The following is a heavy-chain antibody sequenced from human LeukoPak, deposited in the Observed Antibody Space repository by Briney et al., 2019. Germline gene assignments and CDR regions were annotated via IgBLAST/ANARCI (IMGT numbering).Heavy chain of an antibody. J-gene: IGHJ3*02. CDR1: GGSISSYY. Sequence: SETLSLTCTVSGGSISSYYWSWIRQPPGKGLEWIGYIYYSGSTNYNPSLKSRVTISVDTSKNQFSLKLSSVTAADTAVYYCARGGYYAKEAFDIWGQGTMVTVSS. D-gene: IGHD5-12*01. CDR2: IYYSGST. V-gene: IGHV4-59*01. CDR3: ARGGYYAKEAFDI.